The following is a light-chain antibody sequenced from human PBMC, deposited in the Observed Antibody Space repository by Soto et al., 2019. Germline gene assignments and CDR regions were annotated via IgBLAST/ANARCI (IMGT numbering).Light chain of an antibody. CDR2: EVS. J-gene: IGLJ1*01. CDR1: SSDVGRYDY. V-gene: IGLV2-14*01. Sequence: QSALTQPRSVSGSPGQSVTISCTGTSSDVGRYDYVSWYQQHPGKAPKLMVSEVSHRPSGVSNRFSGSKSGNTASLTISGLQAEDEADYYCSSYSTMGTYVFGAGTKVTVL. CDR3: SSYSTMGTYV.